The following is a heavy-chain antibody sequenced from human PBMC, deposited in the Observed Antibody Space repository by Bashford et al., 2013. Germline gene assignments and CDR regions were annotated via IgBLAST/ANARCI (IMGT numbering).Heavy chain of an antibody. V-gene: IGHV5-51*01. D-gene: IGHD2-15*01. Sequence: WVRQMPGKGLEWMGSSILVTLIPDTARPSQGQVTISADKSISTAYLQWSSLMPSDTAMYYCARSSLRGCIGGSCYTSFLYYGMDVWGQGTTVTVSS. J-gene: IGHJ6*02. CDR3: ARSSLRGCIGGSCYTSFLYYGMDV. CDR2: SILVTLIP.